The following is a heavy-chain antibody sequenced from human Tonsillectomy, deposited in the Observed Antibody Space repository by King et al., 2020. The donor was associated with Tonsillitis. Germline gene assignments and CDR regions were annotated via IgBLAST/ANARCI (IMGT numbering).Heavy chain of an antibody. CDR3: ARMEGGNYYFAFDI. J-gene: IGHJ3*02. Sequence: VTLKESGPVLVKPPETLTLTCTVSGFSLSNARMGVRWIRQPPGKALEWLAHIFSNDEKSYSTSLKSRLTISKDTSKSQVVLTLTNMDPVDTATYFCARMEGGNYYFAFDIWGQGTMVTVSS. V-gene: IGHV2-26*01. CDR2: IFSNDEK. CDR1: GFSLSNARMG. D-gene: IGHD1-26*01.